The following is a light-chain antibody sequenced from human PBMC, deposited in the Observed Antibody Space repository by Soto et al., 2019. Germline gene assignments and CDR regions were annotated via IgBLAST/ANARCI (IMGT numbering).Light chain of an antibody. CDR2: DVS. Sequence: QSALTQPASVSGSPGQSITISCTGTSSDVGGYNDVSWYQQHPGKAPKLMIYDVSNRPSGVSNRFSGSKSGNTASLTISGLQAEDEADYYCSSYTSSSTYVFGTGTTVTVL. CDR3: SSYTSSSTYV. V-gene: IGLV2-14*01. J-gene: IGLJ1*01. CDR1: SSDVGGYND.